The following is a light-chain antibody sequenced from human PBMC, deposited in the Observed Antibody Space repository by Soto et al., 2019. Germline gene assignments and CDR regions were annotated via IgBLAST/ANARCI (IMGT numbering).Light chain of an antibody. CDR2: GVS. CDR1: GSDIGNYNY. V-gene: IGLV2-14*01. J-gene: IGLJ3*02. CDR3: SSYTSYTTLWV. Sequence: QSFLTQPASVYGSPGQSITISCAGTGSDIGNYNYVSWYQQHPGKAPKLMIYGVSNRPSGVSNRFSGSKSGNAASLTISGLQAEDEADYYCSSYTSYTTLWVFGGGTQLTVL.